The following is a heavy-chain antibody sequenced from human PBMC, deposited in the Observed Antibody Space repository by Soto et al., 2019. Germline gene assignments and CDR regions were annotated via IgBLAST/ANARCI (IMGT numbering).Heavy chain of an antibody. CDR3: AREVVTMVRGVIITGYYGMDV. D-gene: IGHD3-10*01. Sequence: GSLRLSCAASGLTFSSYSMNWVRQAPGKRLEWVSSISSRSSDIYYADSVKGRFTISRDNAKKSLYLQMTSLRAEDTAVYYCAREVVTMVRGVIITGYYGMDVWGQGTTVTVSS. V-gene: IGHV3-21*01. CDR2: ISSRSSDI. CDR1: GLTFSSYS. J-gene: IGHJ6*02.